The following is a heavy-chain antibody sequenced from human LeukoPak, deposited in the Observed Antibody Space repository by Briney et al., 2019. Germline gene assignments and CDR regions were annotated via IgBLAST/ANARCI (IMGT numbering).Heavy chain of an antibody. Sequence: SETLSLTCTVSGGSISSYFWSWIRQPPGKGLEWIGYIYYSGSTNYNPSLKSRVTISVDTSKNQFSLTLSSVTAADTAVYYCARQYCSSTNGYYFDYWGEGTLVTVSS. CDR1: GGSISSYF. CDR3: ARQYCSSTNGYYFDY. CDR2: IYYSGST. J-gene: IGHJ4*02. V-gene: IGHV4-59*01. D-gene: IGHD2-2*01.